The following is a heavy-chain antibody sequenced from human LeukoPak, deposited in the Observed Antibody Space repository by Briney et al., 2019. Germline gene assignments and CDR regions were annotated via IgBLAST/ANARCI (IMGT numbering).Heavy chain of an antibody. V-gene: IGHV5-51*01. CDR1: GIRFTTHW. Sequence: GEALQSSSQGSGIRFTTHWIGWERQKPGKDQEKREINYTGEDDTRYSQYFQGQVTISDEKSIDTAYLQCSTLKASDTAMYYCARHIAPGYTSGWYFDSWGQGTLVTVSS. J-gene: IGHJ4*02. CDR2: NYTGEDDT. D-gene: IGHD6-19*01. CDR3: ARHIAPGYTSGWYFDS.